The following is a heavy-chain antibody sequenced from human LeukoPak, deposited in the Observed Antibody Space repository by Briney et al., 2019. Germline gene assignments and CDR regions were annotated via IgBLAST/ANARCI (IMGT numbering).Heavy chain of an antibody. CDR3: ALTTSSFYYYYMDV. V-gene: IGHV1-18*01. CDR1: GYTFTSYG. D-gene: IGHD4-17*01. J-gene: IGHJ6*03. CDR2: ISAYNGNR. Sequence: ASVKVSCKASGYTFTSYGISWVRLAPGHGLEWMGWISAYNGNRKYEKKLQGRVTMTTDTATSTAYMELSSLRSEDTAVYYCALTTSSFYYYYMDVWGKGTTVTVSS.